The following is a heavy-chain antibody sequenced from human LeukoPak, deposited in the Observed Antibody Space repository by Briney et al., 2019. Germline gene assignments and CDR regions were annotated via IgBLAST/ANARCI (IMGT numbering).Heavy chain of an antibody. CDR1: GDSVSSISAA. D-gene: IGHD6-13*01. CDR2: TYHRSKWYS. CDR3: ARVGDSSRPGPYYFDY. Sequence: QTLSLTCAISGDSVSSISAAWNWIRQSPSRGLEWLGRTYHRSKWYSDYAVSVKSRITIKPDTPKNQFTLQLDSVTPEDMAVYYCARVGDSSRPGPYYFDYWGQGILVTVSS. V-gene: IGHV6-1*01. J-gene: IGHJ4*02.